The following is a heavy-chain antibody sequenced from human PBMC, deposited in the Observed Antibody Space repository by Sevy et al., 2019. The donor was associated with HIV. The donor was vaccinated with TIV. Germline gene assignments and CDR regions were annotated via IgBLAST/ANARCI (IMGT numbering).Heavy chain of an antibody. V-gene: IGHV1-2*02. CDR3: ASRAPGIAVAGTGDY. Sequence: ASVKVSCKASGYTFTGYYMHWVRQAPGQGLEWMGWINPNSGGTNYAQKFHGRVTMTRDTSISTAYMELSRLRSDDTAVYYCASRAPGIAVAGTGDYWGQGTLVTVSS. CDR1: GYTFTGYY. J-gene: IGHJ4*02. CDR2: INPNSGGT. D-gene: IGHD6-19*01.